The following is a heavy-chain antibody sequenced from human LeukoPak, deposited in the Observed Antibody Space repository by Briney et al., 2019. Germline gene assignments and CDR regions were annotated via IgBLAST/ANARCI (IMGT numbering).Heavy chain of an antibody. CDR2: SNSDGSSR. Sequence: GGSLRLSCAVSGFTFSRHWMHWVRQAPGKGLVWVSRSNSDGSSRNYADSVKGRFTVSRDNAKNTLYLQMNSLRAEDTAVFFFKQKTAYDILTGYSQVDYWGQGTLVTVSS. J-gene: IGHJ4*02. CDR3: KQKTAYDILTGYSQVDY. D-gene: IGHD3-9*01. CDR1: GFTFSRHW. V-gene: IGHV3-74*01.